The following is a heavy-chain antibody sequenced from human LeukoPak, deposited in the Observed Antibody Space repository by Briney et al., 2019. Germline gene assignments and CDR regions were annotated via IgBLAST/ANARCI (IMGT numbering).Heavy chain of an antibody. J-gene: IGHJ4*02. CDR3: AKDFGRYYGSGSYFRYFDY. CDR1: GFTVSSNY. Sequence: GGSLRLSCAASGFTVSSNYMSWVRQAPGKGLEWVSVIYSGGSTYYADSVKGRFTISRDNSKNTLYLQMNSLRAEDTAVYYCAKDFGRYYGSGSYFRYFDYWGQGTLVTVSS. D-gene: IGHD3-10*01. CDR2: IYSGGST. V-gene: IGHV3-53*01.